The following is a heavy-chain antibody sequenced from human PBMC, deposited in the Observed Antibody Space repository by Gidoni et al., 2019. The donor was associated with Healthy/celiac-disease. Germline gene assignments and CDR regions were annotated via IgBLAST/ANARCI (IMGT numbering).Heavy chain of an antibody. Sequence: EVQLVESGGGLVQPGGSLKLSCAASAFTFSGSAMHWVRQASGKGLEWVGRIRSKANSYATAYAASVKGRFTISRDDSKNTAYLQMNSLKTEDTAVYYCTRRVDVYSSSSSVDYWGQGTLVTVSS. V-gene: IGHV3-73*01. CDR1: AFTFSGSA. CDR2: IRSKANSYAT. D-gene: IGHD6-6*01. J-gene: IGHJ4*02. CDR3: TRRVDVYSSSSSVDY.